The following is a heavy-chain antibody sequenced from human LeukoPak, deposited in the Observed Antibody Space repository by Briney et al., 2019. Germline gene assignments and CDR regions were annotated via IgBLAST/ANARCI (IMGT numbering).Heavy chain of an antibody. CDR2: INHSGST. Sequence: SETLSLTCAVYGGSFSGYYWSWIRQPPGKGLEWIGEINHSGSTNYNPSLKSRVTISVDTSKNQFSLKLSSVTAADTAVYYCARGITYYYDSSGYYYFDYWGQGTLVTLSS. CDR1: GGSFSGYY. V-gene: IGHV4-34*01. D-gene: IGHD3-22*01. CDR3: ARGITYYYDSSGYYYFDY. J-gene: IGHJ4*02.